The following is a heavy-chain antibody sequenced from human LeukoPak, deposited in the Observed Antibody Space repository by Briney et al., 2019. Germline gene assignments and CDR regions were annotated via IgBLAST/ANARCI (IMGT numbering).Heavy chain of an antibody. CDR2: INPNSGGT. D-gene: IGHD1-26*01. CDR1: GYTLTELS. J-gene: IGHJ4*02. V-gene: IGHV1-2*02. Sequence: ASVKVSCKVSGYTLTELSMHWVRQAPGKGLEWMGWINPNSGGTNYAQKFQGRVTMTRDTSISTAYMELSRLRSDDTAVYYCARVLGATDLDYWGQGTLVTVSS. CDR3: ARVLGATDLDY.